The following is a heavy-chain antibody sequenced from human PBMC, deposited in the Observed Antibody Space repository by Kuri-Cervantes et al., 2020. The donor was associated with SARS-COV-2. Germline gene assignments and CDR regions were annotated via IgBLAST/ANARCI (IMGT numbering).Heavy chain of an antibody. V-gene: IGHV1-69*05. CDR1: GGTFSSYA. CDR3: ALWFGEGGLDY. Sequence: SVKVSCKASGGTFSSYAISWVRQAPGQGLERMGGIIPIFGTANYAQKFQGRVTITTDESTSTAYMELSSLRSEDTAVYYCALWFGEGGLDYWGQGTLVTVSS. J-gene: IGHJ4*02. D-gene: IGHD3-10*01. CDR2: IIPIFGTA.